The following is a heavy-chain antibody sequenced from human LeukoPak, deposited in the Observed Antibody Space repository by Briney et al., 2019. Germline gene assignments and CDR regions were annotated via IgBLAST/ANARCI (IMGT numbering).Heavy chain of an antibody. J-gene: IGHJ4*02. CDR3: AASEGKYASGWYVSYYFDS. CDR2: VYYGGTT. Sequence: PSATLSLTCTVSGDSISNTNYYWGWVRQPPGKGLEWIGNVYYGGTTYYTPSLKSRVTISVDSSKNQFSLKLRSVTAADTGVYYCAASEGKYASGWYVSYYFDSWGRGTLVAVST. D-gene: IGHD6-19*01. V-gene: IGHV4-39*01. CDR1: GDSISNTNYY.